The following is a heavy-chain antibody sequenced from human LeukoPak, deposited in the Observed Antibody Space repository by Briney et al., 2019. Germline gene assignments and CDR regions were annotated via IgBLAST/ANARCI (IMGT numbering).Heavy chain of an antibody. CDR2: INPNSGGT. CDR3: ARVYYDSSGYDY. Sequence: ASVNASCKASVYTFTSYGISWVRQAPGQGLEWMGWINPNSGGTNYAQKFQGRVTMTRDTSISTAYMELSRLRSDDTAVYYCARVYYDSSGYDYWGQGTLVTVSS. CDR1: VYTFTSYG. V-gene: IGHV1-2*02. J-gene: IGHJ4*02. D-gene: IGHD3-22*01.